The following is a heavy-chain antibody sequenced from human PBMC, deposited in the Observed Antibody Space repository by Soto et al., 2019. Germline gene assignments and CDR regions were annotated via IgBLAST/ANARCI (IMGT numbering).Heavy chain of an antibody. CDR2: INHSGST. J-gene: IGHJ6*03. CDR1: GGSFSGYY. V-gene: IGHV4-34*01. Sequence: SETLSLTCAVYGGSFSGYYWSWIRQPPGKGLEWIGEINHSGSTNYNPSLKSRVTISVDTSKNQFSLKLSSVTAADTAVYYCARAKPPPPNYYMDVWGKGTTVTVS. CDR3: ARAKPPPPNYYMDV.